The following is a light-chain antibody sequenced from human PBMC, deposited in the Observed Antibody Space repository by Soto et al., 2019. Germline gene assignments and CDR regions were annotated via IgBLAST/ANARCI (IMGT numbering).Light chain of an antibody. CDR2: AAS. CDR3: LQYDKWPPWT. Sequence: DIKMTRSPSSLSASVGDRVPITCRASQGISNYLAWYQQKPGKVPKLLIYAASTLQSGVPSRFSGSGSGTDFTLTISSLQSDDFAVYYCLQYDKWPPWTFGQGSKAAIK. CDR1: QGISNY. J-gene: IGKJ1*01. V-gene: IGKV1-27*01.